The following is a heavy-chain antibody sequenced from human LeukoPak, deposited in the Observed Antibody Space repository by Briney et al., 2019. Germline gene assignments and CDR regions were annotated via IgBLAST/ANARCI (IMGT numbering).Heavy chain of an antibody. V-gene: IGHV1-18*01. CDR3: ARGGSYYDSSGYYYSTTGDY. Sequence: ASVKVSCKASGYTFTSCGISWVRQAPGQGLEWMGWISAYNGNTNYAQKLQGRVTMTTDTSTSTAYMELRSLRSDDTAVYYCARGGSYYDSSGYYYSTTGDYWGQGTLVTVSS. CDR2: ISAYNGNT. D-gene: IGHD3-22*01. J-gene: IGHJ4*02. CDR1: GYTFTSCG.